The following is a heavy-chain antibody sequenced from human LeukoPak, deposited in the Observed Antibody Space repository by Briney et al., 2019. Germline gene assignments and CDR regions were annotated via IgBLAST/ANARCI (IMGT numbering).Heavy chain of an antibody. Sequence: TSSETLSLTCTVSGGSISSYYWSWIRQPPGKGLEWIGYIYYSGSTNYNPSLKSRVTISVDTSKNQFSLKLSSVTAADTAVYYCARGNGLTDGERYYFDYWGQGTLVTVSS. D-gene: IGHD1-14*01. CDR3: ARGNGLTDGERYYFDY. CDR2: IYYSGST. J-gene: IGHJ4*02. V-gene: IGHV4-59*01. CDR1: GGSISSYY.